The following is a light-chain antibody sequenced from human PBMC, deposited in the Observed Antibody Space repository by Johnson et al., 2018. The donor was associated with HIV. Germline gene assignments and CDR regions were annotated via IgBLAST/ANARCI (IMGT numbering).Light chain of an antibody. V-gene: IGLV1-51*02. CDR2: ENS. CDR1: SSNIGNKY. J-gene: IGLJ1*01. Sequence: QSVLTQPPSVSAAPGQKVTISCSGSSSNIGNKYVSWYQQLPGTAPKLLIYENSKRPSGIPDRFSGSKSGTSATLGITVLQTGDEADYYCGTWDNSLSAFVFGSGTKVAVL. CDR3: GTWDNSLSAFV.